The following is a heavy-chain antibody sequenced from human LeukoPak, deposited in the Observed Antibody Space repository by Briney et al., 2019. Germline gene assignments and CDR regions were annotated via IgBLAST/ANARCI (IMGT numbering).Heavy chain of an antibody. CDR1: GGSISSGSYY. CDR2: IYTSGST. CDR3: AREVWSSGFVGLDY. V-gene: IGHV4-61*02. J-gene: IGHJ4*02. D-gene: IGHD3-22*01. Sequence: SQTLSLTCTVSGGSISSGSYYWSWIRQPAGKGLEWIGRIYTSGSTNYNPSLKSRVTISVDTSKNQFSLKLSSVTAADTAVYYCAREVWSSGFVGLDYWGQGTLVTVSS.